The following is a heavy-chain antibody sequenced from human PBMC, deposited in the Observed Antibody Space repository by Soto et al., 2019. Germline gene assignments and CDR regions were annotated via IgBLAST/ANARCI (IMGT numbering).Heavy chain of an antibody. CDR3: ARDPRSITGTTSSEDFQF. J-gene: IGHJ1*01. CDR1: GGTFSGYA. V-gene: IGHV1-69*01. D-gene: IGHD1-20*01. Sequence: QAHLMQSGAEVKKPGSSVKVSCKASGGTFSGYAISWVRQRPGRGLDWMGGIIPIFGITTYAEKFQGRITLAADESTGTAFMDLRSLISEDTAVYYCARDPRSITGTTSSEDFQFWGPGTLVSVSS. CDR2: IIPIFGIT.